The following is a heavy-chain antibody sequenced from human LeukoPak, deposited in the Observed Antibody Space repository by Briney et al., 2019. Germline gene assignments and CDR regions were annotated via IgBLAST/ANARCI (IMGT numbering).Heavy chain of an antibody. CDR3: ARDIIAAPKKTEGGYFDY. CDR2: INPNVVST. D-gene: IGHD6-13*01. J-gene: IGHJ4*02. CDR1: GYTFTSYY. V-gene: IGHV1-46*01. Sequence: GASVKVSCKASGYTFTSYYVHWVRQAPGQGLEWMGRINPNVVSTRYAQRFQGRVTMTRDMSTSTVYMEVRSLRSDDTAVYYCARDIIAAPKKTEGGYFDYWGQGTLVTVSS.